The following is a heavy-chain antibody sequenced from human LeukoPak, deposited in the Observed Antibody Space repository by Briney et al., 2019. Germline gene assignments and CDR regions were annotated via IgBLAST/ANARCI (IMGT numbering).Heavy chain of an antibody. CDR3: ARDQRSLFDV. Sequence: SETLSLTCTVSGGSISSGGYYWSWIRQPPGKGLEWIASIYSGGNTFYNPSLKSRVTISIDTSKKQFSLKLTSVTAADTAVYYCARDQRSLFDVWGQGSLVTVSS. V-gene: IGHV4-39*07. CDR2: IYSGGNT. D-gene: IGHD1-26*01. CDR1: GGSISSGGYY. J-gene: IGHJ4*02.